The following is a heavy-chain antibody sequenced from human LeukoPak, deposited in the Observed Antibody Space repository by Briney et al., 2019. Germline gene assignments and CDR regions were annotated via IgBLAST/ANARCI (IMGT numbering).Heavy chain of an antibody. CDR3: ARVSSPYSGSYSAYYFDY. Sequence: PSQTLSLTCTVSGGSISSGGYYWSWIRQHPGKGLEWIGYIYYSGSTYYNPSLKSRVTISVDTSKNQFFLKLSSVTAADTAVYYCARVSSPYSGSYSAYYFDYWGQGTLVTVSS. CDR2: IYYSGST. D-gene: IGHD1-26*01. CDR1: GGSISSGGYY. V-gene: IGHV4-31*03. J-gene: IGHJ4*02.